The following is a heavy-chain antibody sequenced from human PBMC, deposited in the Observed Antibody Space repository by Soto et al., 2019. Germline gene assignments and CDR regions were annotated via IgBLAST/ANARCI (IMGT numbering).Heavy chain of an antibody. CDR1: GGSISSYY. CDR2: IYYSGST. CDR3: ARVWDDILTGYYYFDY. Sequence: SETLSLTCTVSGGSISSYYWSWIRQPPGKGLGWIGYIYYSGSTNYNPSLKSRVTISVDTSKNQFSLKLSSVTAADTAVYYCARVWDDILTGYYYFDYWGQGTLVTVSS. D-gene: IGHD3-9*01. J-gene: IGHJ4*02. V-gene: IGHV4-59*01.